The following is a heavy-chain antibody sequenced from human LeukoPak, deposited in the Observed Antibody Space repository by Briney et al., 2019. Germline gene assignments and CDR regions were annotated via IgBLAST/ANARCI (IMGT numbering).Heavy chain of an antibody. Sequence: SETLSLTCTVSGGSISNSTYYWGWIRQPPGKGLEWIGSMYYSGSTYYNPSLKSRVTISVDTSKNQFSLKLSSVTAADTAVYYCARHGRSSSSINELDYWGQGTLVTVSS. CDR1: GGSISNSTYY. V-gene: IGHV4-39*01. J-gene: IGHJ4*02. CDR3: ARHGRSSSSINELDY. D-gene: IGHD6-13*01. CDR2: MYYSGST.